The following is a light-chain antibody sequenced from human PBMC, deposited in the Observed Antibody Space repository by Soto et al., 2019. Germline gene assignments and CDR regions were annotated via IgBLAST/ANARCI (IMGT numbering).Light chain of an antibody. CDR1: QSIGYW. V-gene: IGKV1-5*01. J-gene: IGKJ1*01. Sequence: DIQMTPSRSTLPASVGDRVTITCRASQSIGYWLAWYQQKPGKAPHLLIYAASSLESGVPSRFSGSGSGTDLTLNISSLEPEDSAGYYCQQYKSYSKTFGQGTKVDIK. CDR2: AAS. CDR3: QQYKSYSKT.